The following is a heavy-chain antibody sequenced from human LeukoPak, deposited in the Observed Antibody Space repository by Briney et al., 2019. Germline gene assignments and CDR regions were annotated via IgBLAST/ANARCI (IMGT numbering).Heavy chain of an antibody. V-gene: IGHV4-38-2*01. J-gene: IGHJ4*02. CDR3: ARLRIGYCSSTSCSPEYDY. D-gene: IGHD2-2*01. Sequence: SETLSLTCAVSGYSISSGYYWGWIRQPPGKGLEWIGSIYHSGSTYYNPSLKRRVTISVDTSKNQFSLKLSSVTAADTAVYYCARLRIGYCSSTSCSPEYDYWGQGTLVTVSS. CDR1: GYSISSGYY. CDR2: IYHSGST.